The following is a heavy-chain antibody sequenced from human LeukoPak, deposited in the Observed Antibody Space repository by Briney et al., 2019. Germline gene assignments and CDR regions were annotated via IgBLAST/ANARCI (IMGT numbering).Heavy chain of an antibody. J-gene: IGHJ4*02. CDR3: ARLIGGSYYFDY. CDR2: ISGSGGST. Sequence: GGSLRLSCAASGFTFSSYAMSWVRQAPGKGLEWVSAISGSGGSTYYADSVKGRFTISRDNSKNTLYLQMNSLRAEDTAVYYCARLIGGSYYFDYWGQGTLVTVSS. D-gene: IGHD1-26*01. CDR1: GFTFSSYA. V-gene: IGHV3-23*01.